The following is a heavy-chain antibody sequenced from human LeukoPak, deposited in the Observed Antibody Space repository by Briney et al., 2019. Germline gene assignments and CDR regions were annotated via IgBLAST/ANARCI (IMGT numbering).Heavy chain of an antibody. CDR1: GFSFSDFY. CDR2: IGTRSNPI. J-gene: IGHJ4*02. V-gene: IGHV3-11*01. D-gene: IGHD1-26*01. Sequence: AGGSLRLSCAASGFSFSDFYMSWIRQAPGMGLEWISYIGTRSNPIYYADSAKGRFTISRDDAKNSLYLQMNSLRDEDTAVYFCAREVRGSGRDFDYWGQGILVTVST. CDR3: AREVRGSGRDFDY.